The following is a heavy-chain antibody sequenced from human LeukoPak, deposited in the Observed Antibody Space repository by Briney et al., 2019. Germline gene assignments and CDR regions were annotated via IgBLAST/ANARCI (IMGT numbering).Heavy chain of an antibody. CDR3: AKLRSSSSWYNHFDY. CDR2: ISGSGGST. D-gene: IGHD6-13*01. J-gene: IGHJ4*02. V-gene: IGHV3-23*01. CDR1: GSTFSNYA. Sequence: GGSLRLSCAASGSTFSNYAMSWVRQAPGKGLEWVSVISGSGGSTDYADSVKGRFTISRDFSKNTLYLQMNSLRAEDTAVYYCAKLRSSSSWYNHFDYWGQGTLVTVSS.